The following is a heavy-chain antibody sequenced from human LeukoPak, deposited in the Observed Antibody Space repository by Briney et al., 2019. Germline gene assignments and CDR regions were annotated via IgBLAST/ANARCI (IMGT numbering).Heavy chain of an antibody. D-gene: IGHD4-11*01. Sequence: GGPLRLSCAVSGFNFRNYLMHWLRQAPGGGPVWVSNINPDGSKTNYADSVKGLFTISRDNAKNTLYLQMNSLSAEDPAVYYCARDTTAYYYYYYMDVGGKGPTVTVS. CDR1: GFNFRNYL. CDR2: INPDGSKT. CDR3: ARDTTAYYYYYYMDV. V-gene: IGHV3-74*01. J-gene: IGHJ6*03.